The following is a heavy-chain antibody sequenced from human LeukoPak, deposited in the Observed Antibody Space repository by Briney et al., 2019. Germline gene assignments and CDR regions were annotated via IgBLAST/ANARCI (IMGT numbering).Heavy chain of an antibody. CDR1: GYTFTSYG. Sequence: ASVKVSCKASGYTFTSYGISWVRQAPGQGLEWMGWISAYNGNTNYAQKLQGRVTMTTDTSTSTAYMELRSLRSDDTAVYYCARDRKFYDSSGYYGYWGQGTLVTVSS. J-gene: IGHJ4*02. D-gene: IGHD3-22*01. V-gene: IGHV1-18*01. CDR3: ARDRKFYDSSGYYGY. CDR2: ISAYNGNT.